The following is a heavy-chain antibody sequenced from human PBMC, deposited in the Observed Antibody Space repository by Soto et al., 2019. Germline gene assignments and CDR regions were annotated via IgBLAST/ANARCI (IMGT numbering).Heavy chain of an antibody. V-gene: IGHV3-33*05. Sequence: QVQLVESGGGVVQPGTSLRLSCVGSGFTFRSYVIHWVRQAPGKGLAWVELTSYDGSNNFYGDSVKGRFTISRDNSRNTVELQMDSLRLEDTALYYCARWGTTGGLDVWGQGTLVSVSS. CDR3: ARWGTTGGLDV. CDR1: GFTFRSYV. J-gene: IGHJ4*02. CDR2: TSYDGSNN. D-gene: IGHD3-16*01.